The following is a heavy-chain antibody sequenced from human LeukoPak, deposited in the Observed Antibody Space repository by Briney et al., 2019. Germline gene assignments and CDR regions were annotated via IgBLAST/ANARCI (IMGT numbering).Heavy chain of an antibody. CDR3: ARGTVSNFDY. CDR2: ISSSGSTI. Sequence: QPGGSLRLSCAASGFTFSSYEMNWVRQAPGKGLEWVSYISSSGSTIYYADSVKGRFTISRDNAKNSLYLQMNSLRAEDTAVYYCARGTVSNFDYWGQGTLVTVSS. CDR1: GFTFSSYE. D-gene: IGHD4-11*01. J-gene: IGHJ4*02. V-gene: IGHV3-48*03.